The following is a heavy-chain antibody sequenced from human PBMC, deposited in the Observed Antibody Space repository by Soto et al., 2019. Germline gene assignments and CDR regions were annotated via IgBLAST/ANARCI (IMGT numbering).Heavy chain of an antibody. V-gene: IGHV3-73*01. CDR1: GLTFRDSS. J-gene: IGHJ4*02. CDR2: IRSKANNYAT. D-gene: IGHD6-19*01. Sequence: GGSLRLSCAASGLTFRDSSVHWLRQASGKGLEWIGRIRSKANNYATTYAASMDGRFTISRDDSKNTAYLQMHSLKTEDTAVYYCTRRGVPGPEAFDYWGQGTLVTVSS. CDR3: TRRGVPGPEAFDY.